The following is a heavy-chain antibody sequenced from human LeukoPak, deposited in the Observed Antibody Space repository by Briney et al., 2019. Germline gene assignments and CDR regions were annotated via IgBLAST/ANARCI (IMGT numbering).Heavy chain of an antibody. CDR3: TRGGSSWYWLDY. CDR1: VFTFGDYA. V-gene: IGHV3-49*04. Sequence: QPGRSLRLSCTASVFTFGDYAMSWVRQAPGKGLEWVGFIRSKAYGGTTEYAASVKGRFTISRDDSKSIAYLQMNSLKTEDTAVYYCTRGGSSWYWLDYWGQGTLVTVSS. J-gene: IGHJ4*02. D-gene: IGHD6-13*01. CDR2: IRSKAYGGTT.